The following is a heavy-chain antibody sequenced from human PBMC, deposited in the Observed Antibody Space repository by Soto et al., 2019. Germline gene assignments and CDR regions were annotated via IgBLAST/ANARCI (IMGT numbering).Heavy chain of an antibody. CDR1: GGSISSYY. Sequence: SETLSLTCTVSGGSISSYYWSWIRQPPGKGLEWIGEINHSGSTNYNPSLKSRVTISVDTSKNQFSLKLSSVTAADTAVYYCERGLAYYDILTGLYYYYGMDVWGQGATVTVSS. CDR2: INHSGST. D-gene: IGHD3-9*01. V-gene: IGHV4-34*01. J-gene: IGHJ6*02. CDR3: ERGLAYYDILTGLYYYYGMDV.